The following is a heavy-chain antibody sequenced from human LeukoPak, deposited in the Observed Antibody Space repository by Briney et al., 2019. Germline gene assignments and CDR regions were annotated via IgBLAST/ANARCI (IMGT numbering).Heavy chain of an antibody. CDR3: ARHREAMIRGVLYYMDV. Sequence: PSETLSLTCTVSGGSISSYYWGWIRQPPGKGLEWIGSIYYNENTYYNPSLKSRVTTSVDTSKNQFSLKLRSVTAADTAVYYCARHREAMIRGVLYYMDVWGKGTTVIISS. CDR1: GGSISSYY. V-gene: IGHV4-39*01. D-gene: IGHD3-10*01. CDR2: IYYNENT. J-gene: IGHJ6*03.